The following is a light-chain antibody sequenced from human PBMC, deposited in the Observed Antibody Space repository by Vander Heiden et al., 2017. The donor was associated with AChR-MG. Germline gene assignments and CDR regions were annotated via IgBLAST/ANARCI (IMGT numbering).Light chain of an antibody. CDR3: QQYNNWPPRT. CDR1: QGVSSN. CDR2: GAS. J-gene: IGKJ1*01. Sequence: DIVMTQSPATLSVSPGERATPSCRASQGVSSNLAWYQQKPGQAPRLLIYGASTRATGIPARFSGSGSGTEFTLTISSLQSEDFAVYYCQQYNNWPPRTFGQGTKVEIK. V-gene: IGKV3-15*01.